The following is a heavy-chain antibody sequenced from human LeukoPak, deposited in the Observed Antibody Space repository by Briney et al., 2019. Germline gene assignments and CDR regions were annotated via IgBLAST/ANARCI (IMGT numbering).Heavy chain of an antibody. V-gene: IGHV3-48*03. CDR3: ARQSSIWNDGTNTDFNS. D-gene: IGHD1-1*01. CDR2: ISSSGFIM. J-gene: IGHJ4*02. CDR1: GFTFSSYE. Sequence: QSGGSLRLSCAPSGFTFSSYEMNWVRQAPGKGLEWVSYISSSGFIMYYADSVEGRFTISRNNAKNSLYLQMNSLGVEDTAVYFCARQSSIWNDGTNTDFNSWGQGTLVTVSS.